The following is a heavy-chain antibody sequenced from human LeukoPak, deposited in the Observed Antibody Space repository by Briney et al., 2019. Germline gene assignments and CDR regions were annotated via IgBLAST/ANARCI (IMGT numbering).Heavy chain of an antibody. CDR3: ARDVWPAPCSSTSCQSFDI. CDR1: GDSVSSNSAA. J-gene: IGHJ3*02. D-gene: IGHD2-2*01. V-gene: IGHV6-1*01. CDR2: TYYRSKWYN. Sequence: SQTLSLTCAISGDSVSSNSAAWNWIRQSPSRGLEWLGRTYYRSKWYNDYAVSVKSRITINPDTSKNQFSLQLNSVTPEDTAVYYCARDVWPAPCSSTSCQSFDIWGQGTMVAVSS.